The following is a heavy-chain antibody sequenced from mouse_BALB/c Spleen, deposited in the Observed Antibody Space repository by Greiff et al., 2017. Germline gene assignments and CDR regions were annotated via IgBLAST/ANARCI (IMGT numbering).Heavy chain of an antibody. J-gene: IGHJ4*01. CDR2: ISSGGSYT. V-gene: IGHV5-6*01. CDR3: ARQRYGNYAMDY. D-gene: IGHD2-10*02. Sequence: EVKLMESGGDLVKPGGSLKLSCAASGFTFSSYGMSWVRQTPDKRLEWVATISSGGSYTYYPDSVKGRFTISRDNAKNTLYLQMSSLKSEDTAMYYCARQRYGNYAMDYWGQGTSVTASS. CDR1: GFTFSSYG.